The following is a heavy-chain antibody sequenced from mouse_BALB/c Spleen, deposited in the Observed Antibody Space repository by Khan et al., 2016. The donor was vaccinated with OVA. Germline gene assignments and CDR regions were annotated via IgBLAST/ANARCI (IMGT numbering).Heavy chain of an antibody. CDR3: ASHLTGSFAY. V-gene: IGHV5-6*01. J-gene: IGHJ3*01. CDR2: INSDGYYT. Sequence: EVQRVESGGDLVRPGGSLKLSCAASGFTFSAYGMSWVRQSPDKRLEWVATINSDGYYTYSPDSLKGRFIISRDNAKNTLYLQMRSLKSEDTAMYYLASHLTGSFAYWGQGTLVTVSA. CDR1: GFTFSAYG. D-gene: IGHD4-1*01.